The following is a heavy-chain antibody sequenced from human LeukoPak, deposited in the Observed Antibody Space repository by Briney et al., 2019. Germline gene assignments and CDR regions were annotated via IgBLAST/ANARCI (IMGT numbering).Heavy chain of an antibody. CDR1: GGSISTSRYY. D-gene: IGHD3-10*01. J-gene: IGHJ4*02. CDR3: ARLRARITMVRGGYYFDY. Sequence: SETLSLTCTVSGGSISTSRYYWGWIRQPPGKGLEWIGSMHYSGSTYYNPSLKSRVTMSVDTSKNQFSLNLNSVTAADTAVYYCARLRARITMVRGGYYFDYWGQGTLVTVSS. CDR2: MHYSGST. V-gene: IGHV4-39*07.